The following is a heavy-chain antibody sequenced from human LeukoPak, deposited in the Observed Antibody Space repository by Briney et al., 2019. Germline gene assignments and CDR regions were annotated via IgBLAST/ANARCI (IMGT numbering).Heavy chain of an antibody. CDR2: IYYSGST. Sequence: SETLSLTCTVSGGSISSYYWSWIRQPPGKGLEWIGYIYYSGSTNYNPSLKSRVTISVDTSKNQFSPKLSSVTAADTAVYYCARGGRGKENDYWGQGTLVTVSS. CDR1: GGSISSYY. D-gene: IGHD3-10*01. J-gene: IGHJ4*02. V-gene: IGHV4-59*01. CDR3: ARGGRGKENDY.